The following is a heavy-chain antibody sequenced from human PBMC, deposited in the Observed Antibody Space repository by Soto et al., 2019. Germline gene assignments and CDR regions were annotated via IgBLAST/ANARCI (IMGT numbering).Heavy chain of an antibody. D-gene: IGHD3-10*01. CDR3: ARGRWTQTTADYFLDY. CDR2: IDPNNGRT. Sequence: ASVKVSCKASGYTFTYNAIHWVRQAPGQRPEWMGWIDPNNGRTKYSGKFQGRFTIARDTPANTAYMELTSLTSEDTTVYYCARGRWTQTTADYFLDYWGQGTQVTVSS. CDR1: GYTFTYNA. J-gene: IGHJ4*02. V-gene: IGHV1-3*01.